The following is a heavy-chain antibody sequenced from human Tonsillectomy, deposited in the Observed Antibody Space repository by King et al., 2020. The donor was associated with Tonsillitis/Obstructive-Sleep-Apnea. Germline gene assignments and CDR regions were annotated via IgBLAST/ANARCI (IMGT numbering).Heavy chain of an antibody. CDR3: AHREPIAARGTYAFDI. Sequence: VTLKESGPTLVKPTQTLTLNCTFSGFSLSTSGVGVGWIRQPPGKALEWLALIYWDDDKRYSPSLKSRLTITKDTSKNQVVLTMTNMDPVDTATYYCAHREPIAARGTYAFDIWGQGTMVTVSS. CDR1: GFSLSTSGVG. CDR2: IYWDDDK. D-gene: IGHD6-6*01. V-gene: IGHV2-5*02. J-gene: IGHJ3*02.